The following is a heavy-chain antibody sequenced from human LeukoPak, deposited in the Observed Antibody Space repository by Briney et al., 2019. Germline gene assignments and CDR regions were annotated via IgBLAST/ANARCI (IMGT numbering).Heavy chain of an antibody. CDR2: IYYSGST. J-gene: IGHJ4*02. V-gene: IGHV4-61*08. Sequence: PSETLSLTCTVSGGSISSGDYYWGWMRQPPGKGLEWIGYIYYSGSTNYNPSLNSRVTISVDTSKNPFSLQLSSVTAADTAVYYCARFYYASSGYRYYFDYWGQGTLVTVSS. D-gene: IGHD3-22*01. CDR1: GGSISSGDYY. CDR3: ARFYYASSGYRYYFDY.